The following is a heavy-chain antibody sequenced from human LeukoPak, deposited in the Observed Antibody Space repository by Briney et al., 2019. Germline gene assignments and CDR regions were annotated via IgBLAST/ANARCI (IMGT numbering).Heavy chain of an antibody. CDR3: ARYNYGANLVGDAFDI. Sequence: GESLKISCKGSGYRFTNYWIAWVRQMPGKGLEWMGIIYPGDSKTRYSPSFQGQVTISADKSINAAYLQWSSLQASDTAIYYCARYNYGANLVGDAFDIWGQGTMVTVSS. V-gene: IGHV5-51*01. CDR1: GYRFTNYW. D-gene: IGHD4-23*01. J-gene: IGHJ3*02. CDR2: IYPGDSKT.